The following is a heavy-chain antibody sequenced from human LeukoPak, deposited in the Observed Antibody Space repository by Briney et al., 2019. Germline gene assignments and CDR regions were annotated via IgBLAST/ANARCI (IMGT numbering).Heavy chain of an antibody. D-gene: IGHD2-15*01. CDR3: ARVVAARTNWFDP. V-gene: IGHV3-72*01. CDR1: GFTFSDHY. CDR2: TRNKANSYTT. J-gene: IGHJ5*02. Sequence: GGSLRLSCAASGFTFSDHYMDWVRQAPGKGLEWVGRTRNKANSYTTEYAPSVKGRFTISRDDSKNSLYLQMNSLKTEDTAVYYCARVVAARTNWFDPWGQGTLVTVSS.